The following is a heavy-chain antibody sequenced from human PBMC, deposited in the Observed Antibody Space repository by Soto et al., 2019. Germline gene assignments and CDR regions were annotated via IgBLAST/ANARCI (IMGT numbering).Heavy chain of an antibody. D-gene: IGHD5-18*01. CDR1: GFTFSSYS. Sequence: GGSLRLSCAASGFTFSSYSMNWVRQAPGKGLEWVSSISSSSSYIYYADSVKGRFTISRDNAKNSLYLQMNSLRAEDTAVYYCARDLRRPTDNTDPDYWGQGTLVTVSS. CDR2: ISSSSSYI. J-gene: IGHJ4*02. CDR3: ARDLRRPTDNTDPDY. V-gene: IGHV3-21*01.